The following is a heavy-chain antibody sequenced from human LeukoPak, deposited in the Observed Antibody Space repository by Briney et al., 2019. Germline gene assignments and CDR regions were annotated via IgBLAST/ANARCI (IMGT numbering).Heavy chain of an antibody. CDR3: VRFGEPLAI. J-gene: IGHJ4*02. V-gene: IGHV3-21*01. CDR1: GFTFSNAW. CDR2: ISSSSSYI. Sequence: GGSLRLSCAASGFTFSNAWMIWVRQVPGKGLEWVSSISSSSSYIYYADSVKGRFTISRDNAKNSLYLQMNSLRAEDTAVYYCVRFGEPLAIWGQGTLVTVSS. D-gene: IGHD3-10*01.